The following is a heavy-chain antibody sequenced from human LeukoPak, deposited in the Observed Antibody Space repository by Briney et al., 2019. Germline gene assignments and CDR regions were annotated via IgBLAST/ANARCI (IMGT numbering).Heavy chain of an antibody. CDR2: IYHSGGT. D-gene: IGHD5-18*01. CDR1: GFTFSDYY. V-gene: IGHV4-30-2*01. CDR3: ARAGPGYSDGYEHPEGLDAFDI. J-gene: IGHJ3*02. Sequence: KPGGSLRLSCAASGFTFSDYYMSWIRQPPGKGLEWIGFIYHSGGTSYYPSLHGRLSMSVDRSKNQFSLSLKSVTAADTAVYYCARAGPGYSDGYEHPEGLDAFDIWGRGTMVTVSS.